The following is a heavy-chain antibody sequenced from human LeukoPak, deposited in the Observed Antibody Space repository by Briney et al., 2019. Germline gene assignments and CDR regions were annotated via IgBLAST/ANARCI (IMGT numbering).Heavy chain of an antibody. CDR2: IYTSGST. CDR3: ARDGGWYSSSIDY. D-gene: IGHD6-6*01. CDR1: GGSISSGSYY. Sequence: SETLSLTCTVSGGSISSGSYYWSWIRQPAGKGLEWIGRIYTSGSTNYNPSLKSRVTISVDTSKNQFSLKLSSVTAADTAVYYCARDGGWYSSSIDYWGQGTLVTVSS. V-gene: IGHV4-61*02. J-gene: IGHJ4*02.